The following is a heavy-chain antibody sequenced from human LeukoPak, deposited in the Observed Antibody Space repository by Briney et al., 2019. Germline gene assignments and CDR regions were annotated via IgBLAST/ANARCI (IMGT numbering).Heavy chain of an antibody. D-gene: IGHD6-13*01. CDR1: GFTFSSYG. J-gene: IGHJ4*02. CDR2: IYYSGST. CDR3: ARFSSIAAAFDY. Sequence: GSLRLSCAASGFTFSSYGMHWVRQAPGKGLEWIGSIYYSGSTYYNPSLKSRVTISVDTSKNQFSLKLSSVTAADTAVYYCARFSSIAAAFDYWGLGTLVTVSS. V-gene: IGHV4-39*07.